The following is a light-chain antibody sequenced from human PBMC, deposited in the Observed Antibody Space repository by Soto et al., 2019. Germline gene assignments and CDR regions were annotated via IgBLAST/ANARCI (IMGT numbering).Light chain of an antibody. Sequence: IVMTQTPLSLSVTPGERASISCKSGQILLHSDGKSYWYWYLEKPGRPPQLLIYAVSTRVSGVQDRFSGSGSGTDLTLKIRRVEAEDVGVYYCMQSIQLPETFGKETRLE. CDR3: MQSIQLPET. J-gene: IGKJ5*01. V-gene: IGKV2D-29*01. CDR2: AVS. CDR1: QILLHSDGKSY.